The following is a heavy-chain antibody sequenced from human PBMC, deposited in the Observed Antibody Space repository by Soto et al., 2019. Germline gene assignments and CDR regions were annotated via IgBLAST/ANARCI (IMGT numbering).Heavy chain of an antibody. CDR1: DDSINSDKYY. CDR2: IYYRGNA. Sequence: TLSLTCSVSDDSINSDKYYWGWVRQPPGKGLEWIGSIYYRGNAYYNPSLQTRVTISLDKSRSQFSLKLNSVTAADSAVYFCARLEALATISYSFDFWGPGALVTVSS. V-gene: IGHV4-39*01. J-gene: IGHJ4*02. CDR3: ARLEALATISYSFDF. D-gene: IGHD1-1*01.